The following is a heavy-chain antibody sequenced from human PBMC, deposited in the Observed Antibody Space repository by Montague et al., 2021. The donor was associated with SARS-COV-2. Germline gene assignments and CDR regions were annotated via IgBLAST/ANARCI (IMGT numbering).Heavy chain of an antibody. CDR3: ARAERGSCGDGNCYQYFFNY. J-gene: IGHJ4*02. V-gene: IGHV6-1*01. Sequence: CAISGDSVSTNSGTWNWVRLSPSSGLEWLGRTYYRSEWYSDYSVSVTSRISINPDTSKNQFSLQLNSVTPEDTAVYYCARAERGSCGDGNCYQYFFNYWGQGTLVTVSS. CDR2: TYYRSEWYS. D-gene: IGHD2-15*01. CDR1: GDSVSTNSGT.